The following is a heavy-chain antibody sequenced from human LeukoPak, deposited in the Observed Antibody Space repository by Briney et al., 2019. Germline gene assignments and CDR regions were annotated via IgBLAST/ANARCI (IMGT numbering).Heavy chain of an antibody. CDR1: GFTFSSYG. J-gene: IGHJ4*02. CDR3: ARGTAPIDY. CDR2: INHSGST. Sequence: GSLRLSCAASGFTFSSYGMHWVRQPPGKGLEWIGEINHSGSTNYNPSLKSRVTISVDTSKNQFSLKLSSVTAADTAVYYCARGTAPIDYWGQGTLVTVSS. V-gene: IGHV4-34*01.